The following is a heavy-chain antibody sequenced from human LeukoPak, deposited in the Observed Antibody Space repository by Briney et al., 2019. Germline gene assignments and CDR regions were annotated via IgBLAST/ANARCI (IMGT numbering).Heavy chain of an antibody. D-gene: IGHD2-2*01. CDR1: GGTFSSYA. CDR3: ARDQHPYCSSTSCYRGFRY. CDR2: IIPIFGTA. J-gene: IGHJ4*02. V-gene: IGHV1-69*01. Sequence: GSSVKVSCKASGGTFSSYAISWVRQAPGQGLEWMVGIIPIFGTANYAQKFQGRVTITADESTSTAYMELSSLRSEDTAVYYCARDQHPYCSSTSCYRGFRYWGQGTLVTVSS.